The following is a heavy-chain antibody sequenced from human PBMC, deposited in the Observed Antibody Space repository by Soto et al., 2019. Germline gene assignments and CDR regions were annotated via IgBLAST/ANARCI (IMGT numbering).Heavy chain of an antibody. Sequence: SLTLSITTCGFTFGDYCRSWVRQAPGKGLEWVGFIRRNAYGGTTDYAASVKGRFTISRDDSKSIAYLQMNSLRTEDTALYYCNRASSLDFDLWGQGTLVTVSS. J-gene: IGHJ4*02. CDR1: GFTFGDYC. CDR3: NRASSLDFDL. D-gene: IGHD3-16*01. V-gene: IGHV3-49*04. CDR2: IRRNAYGGTT.